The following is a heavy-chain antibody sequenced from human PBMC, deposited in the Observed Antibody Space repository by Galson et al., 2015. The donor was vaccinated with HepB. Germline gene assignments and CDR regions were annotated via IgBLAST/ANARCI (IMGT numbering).Heavy chain of an antibody. V-gene: IGHV3-23*01. CDR1: GFSFSNYA. D-gene: IGHD3-16*01. CDR3: AKEGHGGHHFDY. J-gene: IGHJ4*02. CDR2: ISVSGLNT. Sequence: SLRLSCAASGFSFSNYAMSWVRQAPGRGLEWVSSISVSGLNTYFADSVRGRFTISRDDSMNTLFLHVNSLGAEDTAVYYCAKEGHGGHHFDYWGQGALVTVSS.